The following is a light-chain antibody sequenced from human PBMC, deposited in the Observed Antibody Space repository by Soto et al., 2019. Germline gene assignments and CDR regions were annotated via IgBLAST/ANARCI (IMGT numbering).Light chain of an antibody. J-gene: IGKJ1*01. Sequence: EIVLTQSPVTLSLSPGERATLSCRASQSVRTYLAWYQQKPGQAPRLLIYGASSRATGIPDRFSGSGSGTDFTLTISRLEPEDFAVYYCQHYGSSPETFGQGTKVDIK. CDR1: QSVRTY. CDR3: QHYGSSPET. V-gene: IGKV3-20*01. CDR2: GAS.